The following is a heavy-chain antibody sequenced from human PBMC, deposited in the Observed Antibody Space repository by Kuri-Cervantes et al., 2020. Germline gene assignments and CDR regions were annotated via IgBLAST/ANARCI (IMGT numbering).Heavy chain of an antibody. D-gene: IGHD2-21*02. CDR2: IYYSGST. CDR1: GGSISSGGYY. CDR3: ASGRLYCGGDCHNWFDP. V-gene: IGHV4-31*03. J-gene: IGHJ5*02. Sequence: SETLSLTCTVSGGSISSGGYYWSWIRQHPGKGLEWIGYIYYSGSTYYSPSLKIRVTISVDRPKSQFSLKLSSVTAADTAVYYCASGRLYCGGDCHNWFDPWGQGTLVTVSS.